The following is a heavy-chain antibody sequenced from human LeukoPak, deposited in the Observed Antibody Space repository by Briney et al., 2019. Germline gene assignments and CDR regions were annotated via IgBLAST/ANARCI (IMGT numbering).Heavy chain of an antibody. Sequence: GSLRLSCATSGFTFSSYGMHWVRQAPGKGLEWVAFIRYDGSNKYYADSVKGRFTISRDKSKNTLYLQMNSLRAEDTAVYYCANQLGPRDYFDYWGQGTLVTVSS. V-gene: IGHV3-30*02. D-gene: IGHD1-1*01. CDR1: GFTFSSYG. CDR3: ANQLGPRDYFDY. J-gene: IGHJ4*02. CDR2: IRYDGSNK.